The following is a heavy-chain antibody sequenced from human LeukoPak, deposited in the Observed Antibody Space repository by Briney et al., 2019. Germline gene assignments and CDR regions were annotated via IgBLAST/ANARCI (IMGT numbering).Heavy chain of an antibody. J-gene: IGHJ4*02. Sequence: ASVKVSYKASGYTFTAYYMHWVRQAPGQGLEWMGWINPNSGGTNYAQKFQGRVTMTRDTSISTVYMELSSLRSDDTAVYYCARVRSGYPFDYWGQGTLVTVSS. CDR2: INPNSGGT. V-gene: IGHV1-2*02. CDR1: GYTFTAYY. D-gene: IGHD6-13*01. CDR3: ARVRSGYPFDY.